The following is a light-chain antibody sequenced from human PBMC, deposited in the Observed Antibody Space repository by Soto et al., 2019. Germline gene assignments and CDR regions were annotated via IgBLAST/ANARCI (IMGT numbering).Light chain of an antibody. V-gene: IGKV3-15*01. J-gene: IGKJ4*01. CDR3: QQYNNWPLT. CDR2: GAS. Sequence: EIVMTQSRATLSVSPGERATLSCRASQSVSSNLAWYQQKPGQAPRLLIYGASTRATGIPARFSGNGSGTEFTLTISSLQSEDFAVYYCQQYNNWPLTFGGGTKVEIK. CDR1: QSVSSN.